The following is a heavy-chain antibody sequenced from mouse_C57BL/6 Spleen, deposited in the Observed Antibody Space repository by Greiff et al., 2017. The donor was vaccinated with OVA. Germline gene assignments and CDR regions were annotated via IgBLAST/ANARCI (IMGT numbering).Heavy chain of an antibody. CDR2: IYPGDGDT. CDR1: GYAFSSSW. V-gene: IGHV1-82*01. J-gene: IGHJ3*01. CDR3: ARGTERAWFAY. D-gene: IGHD3-3*01. Sequence: QVQLKESGPELVKPGASVKISCKASGYAFSSSWMNWVKQRPGKGLEWIGRIYPGDGDTNYNGKFKGKATLTADKSSSTAYMQLSSLTSEDSAVYFCARGTERAWFAYWGQGTLVTVSA.